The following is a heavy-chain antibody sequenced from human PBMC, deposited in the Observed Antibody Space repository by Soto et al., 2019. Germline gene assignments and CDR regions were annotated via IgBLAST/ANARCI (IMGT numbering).Heavy chain of an antibody. CDR2: IYYSGST. CDR3: ARAGGDYSNWFDP. D-gene: IGHD2-21*02. V-gene: IGHV4-30-4*01. CDR1: GGSISSGDYY. J-gene: IGHJ5*02. Sequence: QVQLQESGPGLVKPSQTLSLTCTVSGGSISSGDYYWSWIRQPPGKGLEWIGYIYYSGSTYYNPSLKSRVTISVDTSKKQCSLKLRSVTAADAAGYYCARAGGDYSNWFDPWGQGTLVTVSS.